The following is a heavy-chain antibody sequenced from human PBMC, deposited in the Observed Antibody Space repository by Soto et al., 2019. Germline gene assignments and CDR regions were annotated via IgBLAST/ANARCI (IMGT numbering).Heavy chain of an antibody. Sequence: GGSLRLSCAASGFTFSSYGMHWVRQAPGKGLEWVAVISYDGSSKYYADSVKGRFTISRDNSKNTLYLQMNSLRAEDTAVYYCAKAEGSLYYYYGMDVWGQGTTVTVSS. CDR2: ISYDGSSK. V-gene: IGHV3-30*18. CDR3: AKAEGSLYYYYGMDV. J-gene: IGHJ6*02. CDR1: GFTFSSYG.